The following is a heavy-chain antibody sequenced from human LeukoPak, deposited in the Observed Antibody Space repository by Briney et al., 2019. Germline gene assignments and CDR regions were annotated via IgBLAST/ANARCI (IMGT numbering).Heavy chain of an antibody. D-gene: IGHD3-3*01. J-gene: IGHJ4*02. CDR1: GYTFTSYG. CDR3: ARQGSYYDFWSGPPYFDY. V-gene: IGHV1-18*01. Sequence: ASVKVSCKASGYTFTSYGISWVRQAPGQGLEWMGWISAYNGNTNYAQKLRGRVTMTTDTSTSTAYMELRSLRSDDTAVYYCARQGSYYDFWSGPPYFDYWGQGTLVTVSS. CDR2: ISAYNGNT.